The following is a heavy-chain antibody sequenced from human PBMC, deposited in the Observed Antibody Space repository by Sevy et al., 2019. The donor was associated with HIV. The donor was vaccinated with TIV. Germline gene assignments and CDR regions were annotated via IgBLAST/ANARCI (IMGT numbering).Heavy chain of an antibody. V-gene: IGHV3-48*02. CDR1: GFTFSSYS. J-gene: IGHJ4*02. D-gene: IGHD3-3*01. CDR2: ISSSSSTI. Sequence: GGSLRLSCAASGFTFSSYSMNWVRQAPGKGLEWVSYISSSSSTIYYAYSVKGRFTISRDNAKNSLYLQMNSLRDEDTAVYYCARAKNYDFWSGSPLFDYWGQGTLVTVSS. CDR3: ARAKNYDFWSGSPLFDY.